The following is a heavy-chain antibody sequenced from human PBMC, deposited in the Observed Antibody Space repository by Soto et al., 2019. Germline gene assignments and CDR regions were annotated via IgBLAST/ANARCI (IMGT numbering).Heavy chain of an antibody. J-gene: IGHJ5*02. CDR1: GFTFSDDW. Sequence: GGSLRLSCAASGFTFSDDWMSWVRHAPGKGLDWVGRIKSKSDGGTTEYAAPVRGRFTISRDDSKNTLYLQMNSLKTEDTAVYYCTTDLWRIAVVVGSTGYFNPWGQGTPVTVSS. V-gene: IGHV3-15*01. CDR3: TTDLWRIAVVVGSTGYFNP. D-gene: IGHD2-15*01. CDR2: IKSKSDGGTT.